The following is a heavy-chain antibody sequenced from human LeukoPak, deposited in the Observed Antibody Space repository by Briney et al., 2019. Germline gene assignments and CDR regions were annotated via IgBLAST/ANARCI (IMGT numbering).Heavy chain of an antibody. J-gene: IGHJ4*02. CDR1: GGSISSSSYY. CDR2: IYYSGST. V-gene: IGHV4-39*07. D-gene: IGHD3-3*01. Sequence: SETLSLTCTVSGGSISSSSYYWGWIRQPPGKGLEWIGSIYYSGSTYYNPSLKSRVTISVDTSKNQFSLKLSSVTAADTAVYYCARDRIVRSGGRFLEWLPNEGAIDYWGQGTLVTVSS. CDR3: ARDRIVRSGGRFLEWLPNEGAIDY.